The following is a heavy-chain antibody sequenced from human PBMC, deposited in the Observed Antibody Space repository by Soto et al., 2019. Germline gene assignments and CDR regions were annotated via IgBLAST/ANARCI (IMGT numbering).Heavy chain of an antibody. J-gene: IGHJ4*01. CDR1: GFTFSSYE. Sequence: GGSLRLSCAASGFTFSSYEMNWVRQALGKGLEWVSAISGSGGSTYYADSVKGRFTISRDNSKNTLYLQMNSLRAEDTAVYYCAKHNYYDSSGYSYGGYYFDYWGHGTLVTVSS. D-gene: IGHD3-22*01. V-gene: IGHV3-23*01. CDR2: ISGSGGST. CDR3: AKHNYYDSSGYSYGGYYFDY.